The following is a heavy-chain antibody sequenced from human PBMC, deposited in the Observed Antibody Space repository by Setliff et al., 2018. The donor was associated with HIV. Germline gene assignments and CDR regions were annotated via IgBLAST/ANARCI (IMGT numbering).Heavy chain of an antibody. D-gene: IGHD3-3*01. CDR3: ARGGLGVVTSFDS. Sequence: SETLSLTCTVSGGSISSGSYYRSWIRQPAGKGLEWIGHIYTSGSTKYNPSLKSRVTISVDTSKNQFSLKLSSVTAADTAVYYCARGGLGVVTSFDSWGPGTLVTVSS. V-gene: IGHV4-61*09. J-gene: IGHJ4*02. CDR1: GGSISSGSYY. CDR2: IYTSGST.